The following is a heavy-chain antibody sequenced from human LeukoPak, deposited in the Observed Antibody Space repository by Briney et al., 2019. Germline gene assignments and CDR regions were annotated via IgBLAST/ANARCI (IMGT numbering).Heavy chain of an antibody. V-gene: IGHV4-59*01. CDR2: IYYSGST. D-gene: IGHD3-3*01. CDR1: GGSISSYY. CDR3: ARWETIFGATGLGY. J-gene: IGHJ4*02. Sequence: PSETLSLTCTVSGGSISSYYWSWIRQPPGKGLEWIGYIYYSGSTNYNPSLKSRVTISVDTSKNQFSLKLSSVTAADTAVYYCARWETIFGATGLGYGGQGTLVTVSS.